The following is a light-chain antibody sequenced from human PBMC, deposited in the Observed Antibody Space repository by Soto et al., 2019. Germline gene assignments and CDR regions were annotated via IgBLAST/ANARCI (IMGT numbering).Light chain of an antibody. CDR2: DAS. CDR3: QQRSNLVT. Sequence: EIVLTQSPATLSLSPGERATLSCKASQSVSTSLAWYKQKPGQAPRLLIYDASKRATGIPARFSGSGSGTDFTLTINSLEPEDFAVSYCQQRSNLVTFGGGTKVEIK. J-gene: IGKJ4*01. CDR1: QSVSTS. V-gene: IGKV3-11*01.